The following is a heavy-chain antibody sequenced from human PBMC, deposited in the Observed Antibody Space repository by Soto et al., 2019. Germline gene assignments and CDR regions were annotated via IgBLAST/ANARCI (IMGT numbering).Heavy chain of an antibody. J-gene: IGHJ6*03. CDR1: GYTFTSYA. D-gene: IGHD3-10*01. CDR2: INAGNGNT. V-gene: IGHV1-3*01. Sequence: ASVKVSCKASGYTFTSYAMHWVRQAPGQRLEWMGWINAGNGNTKYSQKFQGRVTITRDTSASTAYMELSSLRSEDTAVYYCARSPRESSGHLLNYYYMDVWGKGTTVTVSS. CDR3: ARSPRESSGHLLNYYYMDV.